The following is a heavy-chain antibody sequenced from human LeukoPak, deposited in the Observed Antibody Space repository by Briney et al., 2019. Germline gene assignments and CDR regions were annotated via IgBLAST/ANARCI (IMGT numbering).Heavy chain of an antibody. J-gene: IGHJ4*02. V-gene: IGHV4-34*01. D-gene: IGHD3-22*01. Sequence: SETLSLTCAVYGGSFSGYYWSWIRQPPGKGLEWIGEINHSGSTNYNPSLKSRVTISVDTSKNQFSLKLSSVTAADTAIYYCARGGYYDSSGNFDSWGQGTLVTVSS. CDR1: GGSFSGYY. CDR3: ARGGYYDSSGNFDS. CDR2: INHSGST.